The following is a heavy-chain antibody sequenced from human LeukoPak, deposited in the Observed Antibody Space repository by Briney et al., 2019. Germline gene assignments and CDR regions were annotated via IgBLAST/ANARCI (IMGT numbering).Heavy chain of an antibody. Sequence: KSSETLSLTCTVSGGSISSYYWSWIRQPPGKGLEWIGYIYYSGSTNYNPSLKSRVTISVDTSKNQFSLKLSSVTAADTAAYYCARGPYCSGGSCLLDFDYWGQGTLVTVSS. D-gene: IGHD2-15*01. CDR2: IYYSGST. J-gene: IGHJ4*02. V-gene: IGHV4-59*01. CDR1: GGSISSYY. CDR3: ARGPYCSGGSCLLDFDY.